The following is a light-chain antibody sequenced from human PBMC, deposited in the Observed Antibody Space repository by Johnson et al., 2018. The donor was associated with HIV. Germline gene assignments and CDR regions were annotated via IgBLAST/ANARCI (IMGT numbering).Light chain of an antibody. CDR3: GAWDSSLGAHYV. CDR2: SNN. Sequence: HSVLTQPPSVSGTPGQRVTFSCSGSSSSIGSNTVSWYRQLPGTAPKLLMYSNNKRPSGIPDRFSASMSGTSATLDITGLQTGDEGDYYCGAWDSSLGAHYVFGTGTRVTVL. J-gene: IGLJ1*01. V-gene: IGLV1-51*01. CDR1: SSSIGSNT.